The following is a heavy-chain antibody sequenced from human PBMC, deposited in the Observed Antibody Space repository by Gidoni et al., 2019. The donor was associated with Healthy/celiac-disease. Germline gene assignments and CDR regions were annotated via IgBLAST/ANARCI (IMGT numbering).Heavy chain of an antibody. CDR2: IKSKTDGGTT. CDR3: TTGLREYYDSSGYRYFDY. J-gene: IGHJ4*02. V-gene: IGHV3-15*01. CDR1: GFTLSKDW. D-gene: IGHD3-22*01. Sequence: EVQLVESGGGLVKPGGSLRLSCAASGFTLSKDWMRWVRQAPGKGLEWVGRIKSKTDGGTTDYAAPVKGRFTISRDDSKNTLYLQMNSLKTEDTAVYYCTTGLREYYDSSGYRYFDYWGQGTLVTVSS.